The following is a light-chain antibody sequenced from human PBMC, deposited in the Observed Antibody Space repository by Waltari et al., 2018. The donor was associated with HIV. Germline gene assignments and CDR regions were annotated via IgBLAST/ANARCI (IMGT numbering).Light chain of an antibody. CDR2: GDR. CDR3: QVWDSSSDHWV. J-gene: IGLJ3*02. CDR1: NIGSKS. Sequence: SYVLTQPPSVSAAPGTTARITCDAKNIGSKSVWWYQQKTGQAPVLVMYGDRDRPSGIPERLSGSSSGNTATLTISRVEAGDEADYYCQVWDSSSDHWVFGGGTKLSVL. V-gene: IGLV3-21*04.